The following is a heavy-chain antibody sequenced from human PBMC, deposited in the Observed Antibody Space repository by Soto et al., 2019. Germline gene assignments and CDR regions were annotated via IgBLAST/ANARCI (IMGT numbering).Heavy chain of an antibody. Sequence: ASVKVSCKASGGTFSSYAISWVRQAPGQGLEWMGGIIPIFGTANYAQKFQGRVTITADESTSTAYMELSSLRSEDTAVYYCARVEAVAGYYYYYGMDVWGQGTTVTVSS. CDR3: ARVEAVAGYYYYYGMDV. CDR1: GGTFSSYA. V-gene: IGHV1-69*13. J-gene: IGHJ6*02. D-gene: IGHD6-19*01. CDR2: IIPIFGTA.